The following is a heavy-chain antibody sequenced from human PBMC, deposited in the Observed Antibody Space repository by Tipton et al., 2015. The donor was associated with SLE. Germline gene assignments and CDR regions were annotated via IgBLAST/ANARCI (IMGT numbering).Heavy chain of an antibody. CDR1: GFKFHNYG. J-gene: IGHJ4*02. Sequence: SLRLSCAASGFKFHNYGMHWVRQAPGKGLEWVAFIRYDAVDKYYSDSVRGRFTVSRDNSKNTLYLQMNGLRAEDTAVYYCARSPVDYWNGYSAWGQGTLVAVSS. V-gene: IGHV3-33*01. CDR2: IRYDAVDK. D-gene: IGHD3-3*01. CDR3: ARSPVDYWNGYSA.